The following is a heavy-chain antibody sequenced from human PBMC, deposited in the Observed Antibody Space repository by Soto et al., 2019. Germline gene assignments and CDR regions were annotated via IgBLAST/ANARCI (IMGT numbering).Heavy chain of an antibody. J-gene: IGHJ4*02. D-gene: IGHD3-10*01. CDR3: ARMVRGVIRYFDY. Sequence: PGGSLRLSCAASGFTFSSYSMNWVRQAPGKGLEWVSSISSSSSYIYYADSVKGRFTISRDNAKNSLYLQMNSLRAEDTAVYYCARMVRGVIRYFDYWGQGTLVTVSS. V-gene: IGHV3-21*01. CDR2: ISSSSSYI. CDR1: GFTFSSYS.